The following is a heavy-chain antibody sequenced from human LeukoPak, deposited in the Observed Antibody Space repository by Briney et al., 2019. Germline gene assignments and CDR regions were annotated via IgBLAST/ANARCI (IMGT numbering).Heavy chain of an antibody. J-gene: IGHJ6*03. V-gene: IGHV1-69*13. D-gene: IGHD3-3*01. CDR1: GGTFSSYA. Sequence: SVKVSCKASGGTFSSYAISWVRQAPGQGLEWMGGIIPIFGTANYAQKFQGRVTITADEPTSTAYMELSSLRSEDTAVYYCARRDYDFWSGYYTGMGYYMDVWGKGTTVTVSS. CDR2: IIPIFGTA. CDR3: ARRDYDFWSGYYTGMGYYMDV.